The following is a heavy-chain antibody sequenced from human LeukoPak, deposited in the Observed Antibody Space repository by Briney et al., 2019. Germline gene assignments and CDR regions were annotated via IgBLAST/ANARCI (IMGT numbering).Heavy chain of an antibody. D-gene: IGHD1-26*01. CDR1: GGSFSGYY. Sequence: SETLSLTCAVYGGSFSGYYWSWIRQPPGKGLEWIGEINHSGSTNYNPSLKSRVTISVDTSKNQFSLKLSSVTAADTAVYYCARHLSVVGATTGFDYWGQGTLVTVSS. V-gene: IGHV4-34*01. CDR3: ARHLSVVGATTGFDY. J-gene: IGHJ4*02. CDR2: INHSGST.